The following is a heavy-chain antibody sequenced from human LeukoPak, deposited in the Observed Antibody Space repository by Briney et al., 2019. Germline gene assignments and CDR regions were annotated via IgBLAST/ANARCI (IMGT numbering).Heavy chain of an antibody. Sequence: PGGSLRLSCAASGFTFSSYAMSWVRRAPGKGLEWVSGISASGGSTYNADSVKDRFTISRDNSKNMLYLQMNSLRAEDTAVYYCAKDRGNNYGLGVSWGQGTLVTVSS. CDR3: AKDRGNNYGLGVS. V-gene: IGHV3-23*01. J-gene: IGHJ5*02. D-gene: IGHD5-18*01. CDR2: ISASGGST. CDR1: GFTFSSYA.